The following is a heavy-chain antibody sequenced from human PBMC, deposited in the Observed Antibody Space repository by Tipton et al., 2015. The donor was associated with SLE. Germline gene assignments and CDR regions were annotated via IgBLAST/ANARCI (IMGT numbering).Heavy chain of an antibody. V-gene: IGHV1-3*01. CDR3: ARRHDDGDD. CDR1: GYTFTNYA. J-gene: IGHJ1*01. D-gene: IGHD4-17*01. CDR2: VNAGNGDT. Sequence: QSGPEVKKPGASVKVSCKASGYTFTNYAILWVRQAPGHRLEWMGWVNAGNGDTQYSQKFQGKVTFTRDTSATTVYMELSSLTCEDTAVDFCARRHDDGDDWGQGTLVTVSS.